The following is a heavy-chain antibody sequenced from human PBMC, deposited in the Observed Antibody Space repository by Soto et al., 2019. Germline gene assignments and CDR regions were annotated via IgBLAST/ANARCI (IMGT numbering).Heavy chain of an antibody. Sequence: SGPTLVNPTQTLTLTCTFSGFSLSTSGVGVGWIRQPPGKALEWLALIFWDDDKRYSPSLKSRVTITKGTSKNQLVLTMTNMDPVDTATYYCAHLPWKQLWPRAPVVYWGQGTPVTVS. CDR1: GFSLSTSGVG. J-gene: IGHJ4*02. V-gene: IGHV2-5*02. CDR2: IFWDDDK. CDR3: AHLPWKQLWPRAPVVY. D-gene: IGHD5-18*01.